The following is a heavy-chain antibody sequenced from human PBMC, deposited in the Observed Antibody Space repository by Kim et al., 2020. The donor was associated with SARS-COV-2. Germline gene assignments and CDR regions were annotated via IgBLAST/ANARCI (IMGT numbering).Heavy chain of an antibody. CDR2: ISHDGSTK. D-gene: IGHD1-26*01. CDR3: ARDGIVGANTLDY. CDR1: GFTFSGYS. V-gene: IGHV3-30*03. Sequence: GGSLRLSCAVSGFTFSGYSMQWVRQAPGKGLEWVAVISHDGSTKNYADSVKGRFTIPRDNSKNTVDLQMNSLRAEDTAVYYCARDGIVGANTLDYWGQGTLITVSS. J-gene: IGHJ4*02.